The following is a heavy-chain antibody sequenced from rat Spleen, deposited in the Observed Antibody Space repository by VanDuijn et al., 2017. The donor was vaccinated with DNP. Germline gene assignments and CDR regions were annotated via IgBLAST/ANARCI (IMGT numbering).Heavy chain of an antibody. D-gene: IGHD1-8*01. CDR3: ARDSRDYGSYVDYFDY. CDR1: GFPFNNYW. Sequence: EVKLVESGGGLVQPGRSLKLSCVASGFPFNNYWMTWIRQVPGKGPEWVASISSSGGSTYYPDSVKGRFTISRDNAKNTLYLQMNSLRSEETATYYCARDSRDYGSYVDYFDYWGQGVMVTVSS. CDR2: ISSSGGST. V-gene: IGHV5-31*01. J-gene: IGHJ2*01.